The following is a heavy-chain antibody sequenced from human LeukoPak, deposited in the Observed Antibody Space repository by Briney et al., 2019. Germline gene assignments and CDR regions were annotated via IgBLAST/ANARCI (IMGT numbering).Heavy chain of an antibody. D-gene: IGHD5-18*01. CDR1: CGSISSSSYY. CDR2: IYYSGST. CDR3: ARRRYSYGPFFDY. V-gene: IGHV4-39*01. J-gene: IGHJ4*02. Sequence: PSETLSLTCTVSCGSISSSSYYWGWIRQPPGKGLEWIGSIYYSGSTYYNPSLKSRVTISGDTSKNQFSLKLSSVTAADTAVYYCARRRYSYGPFFDYWGQGTLVTVSS.